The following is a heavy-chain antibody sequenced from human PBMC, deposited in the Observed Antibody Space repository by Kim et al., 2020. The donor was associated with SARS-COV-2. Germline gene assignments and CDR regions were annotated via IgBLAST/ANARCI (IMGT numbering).Heavy chain of an antibody. J-gene: IGHJ6*02. CDR1: GGSFSGYY. D-gene: IGHD5-12*01. V-gene: IGHV4-34*01. CDR3: ARAPWLREVRYYYYYGMDV. Sequence: SETLSLTCAVYGGSFSGYYWSWIRQPPGKGLEWIGEINHSGSTNYNPSLKSRVTISVDTSKNQFSQKLSSVTAADTAVYYCARAPWLREVRYYYYYGMDVWGQGTTVTVSS. CDR2: INHSGST.